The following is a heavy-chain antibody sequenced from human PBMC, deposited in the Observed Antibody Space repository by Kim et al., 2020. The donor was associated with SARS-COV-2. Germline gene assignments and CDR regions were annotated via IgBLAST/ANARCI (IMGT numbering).Heavy chain of an antibody. CDR3: AKDQWDGYGSGSYGDYYYGMDV. J-gene: IGHJ6*02. CDR2: ISWDGGST. CDR1: GFTFDDYA. Sequence: GGSLRLSCAASGFTFDDYAMHWVRQAPGKGLEWVSLISWDGGSTYYADSVKGRFTISRDNSKNSLYLQMNSLRAEDTALYYCAKDQWDGYGSGSYGDYYYGMDVWGQGTTVTVSS. D-gene: IGHD3-10*01. V-gene: IGHV3-43D*03.